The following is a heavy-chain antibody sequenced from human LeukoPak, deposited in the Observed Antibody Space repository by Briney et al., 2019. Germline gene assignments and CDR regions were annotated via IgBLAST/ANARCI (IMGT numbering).Heavy chain of an antibody. Sequence: GGTLRLSCAASGFTFSSYSMNWVRQAPGKGLEWVSYISSSSSTIYYADSVKGRFTISRDNAKNSLYLQMNSLRAEDTAVYYCARSYSGSYYAFGYWGQGTLVTVSS. J-gene: IGHJ4*02. V-gene: IGHV3-48*04. CDR2: ISSSSSTI. D-gene: IGHD1-26*01. CDR1: GFTFSSYS. CDR3: ARSYSGSYYAFGY.